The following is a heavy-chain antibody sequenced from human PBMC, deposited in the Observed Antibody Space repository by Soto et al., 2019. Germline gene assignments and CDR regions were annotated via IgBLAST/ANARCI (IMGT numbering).Heavy chain of an antibody. V-gene: IGHV3-30*03. J-gene: IGHJ4*02. D-gene: IGHD3-16*01. CDR3: ATRPEDPYPYFPY. CDR1: GFPFSNYG. Sequence: QVHLVESGGGVVQPGRSLRLSCTASGFPFSNYGIHWVRQAPGKGLEWVTVISPDGNAKYYADSVKGRFTISRDNSKHMVYLQMDSLRPEDTAVYYCATRPEDPYPYFPYWGQGTLVTVSS. CDR2: ISPDGNAK.